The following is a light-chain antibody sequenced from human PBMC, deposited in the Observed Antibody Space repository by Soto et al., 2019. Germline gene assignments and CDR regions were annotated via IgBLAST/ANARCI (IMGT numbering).Light chain of an antibody. CDR2: DGN. V-gene: IGKV1-5*01. J-gene: IGKJ1*01. Sequence: DIQITQSPSTLSASVGDRVTITCRASLNINRWLAWHQQKPGKAPKLLIYDGNRMESGVPSRFSGSGFGTEFTLTISSLQPDDFATYYCQQYNGYFAWTFGQGTKVDIK. CDR1: LNINRW. CDR3: QQYNGYFAWT.